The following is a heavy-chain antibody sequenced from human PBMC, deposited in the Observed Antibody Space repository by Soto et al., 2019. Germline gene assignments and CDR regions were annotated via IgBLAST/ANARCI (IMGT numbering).Heavy chain of an antibody. CDR1: GSSISSYY. J-gene: IGHJ3*02. CDR2: IYYSGST. CDR3: ARGGYCSGGSCSYPAFDI. Sequence: SETLSLTCTVSGSSISSYYWSWIRQPPGKGLEWIGYIYYSGSTNYNPSLKSRVTISVDTSKNQFSLKLSSVTAADTAVYYCARGGYCSGGSCSYPAFDIWGQGTMVTVSS. V-gene: IGHV4-59*01. D-gene: IGHD2-15*01.